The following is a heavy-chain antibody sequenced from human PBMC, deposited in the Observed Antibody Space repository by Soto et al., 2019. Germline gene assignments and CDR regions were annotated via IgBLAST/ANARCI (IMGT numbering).Heavy chain of an antibody. V-gene: IGHV5-10-1*03. Sequence: EVQLVQSGAEVKKPGESLRISCKGSGYNFTSYWIIWVRQMTGKGLEWMGNIDPTDSFTNYSPSFQGHVTISTDKSMSTAYLQWGTLKASDTAVYYCARRGYDFWSGLDVWGQGTTVTISS. CDR3: ARRGYDFWSGLDV. CDR2: IDPTDSFT. D-gene: IGHD3-3*01. J-gene: IGHJ6*02. CDR1: GYNFTSYW.